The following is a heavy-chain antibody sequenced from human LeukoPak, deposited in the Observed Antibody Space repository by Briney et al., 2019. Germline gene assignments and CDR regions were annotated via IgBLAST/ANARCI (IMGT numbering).Heavy chain of an antibody. V-gene: IGHV3-21*01. J-gene: IGHJ4*02. CDR3: ARARKDYDSSGYHYFDY. CDR1: AFTFSSYS. D-gene: IGHD3-22*01. CDR2: ISSSSSYI. Sequence: GGSLRLSCAASAFTFSSYSMNWVRQAPGKGLEWVSSISSSSSYIYYADSVKGRFTISRDNAKNSLYLQMNSLRAEDTAVYYCARARKDYDSSGYHYFDYWGQGTLVTVSS.